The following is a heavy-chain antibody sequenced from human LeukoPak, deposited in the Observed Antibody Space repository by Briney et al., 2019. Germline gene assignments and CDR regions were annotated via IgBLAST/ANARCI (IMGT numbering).Heavy chain of an antibody. J-gene: IGHJ5*02. Sequence: PGGSLRLSCGASGFTFSSFGMYWVRQAPGKGLEWVAVIWYDGSNDDYADSVKGRFTISRDNSKHTLYLQMDSLRAEDTAVYYCAKEAYGGLGSTNWFDPWGQGTLVTVSS. D-gene: IGHD4-23*01. V-gene: IGHV3-33*06. CDR3: AKEAYGGLGSTNWFDP. CDR1: GFTFSSFG. CDR2: IWYDGSND.